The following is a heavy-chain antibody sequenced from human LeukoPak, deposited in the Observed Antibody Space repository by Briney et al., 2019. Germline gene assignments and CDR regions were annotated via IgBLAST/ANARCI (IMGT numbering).Heavy chain of an antibody. V-gene: IGHV3-23*01. CDR2: ISGSGGST. CDR1: GFAFSNYA. Sequence: GGSLRLSCAASGFAFSNYAMRWVRQAPGKGLEWVSNISGSGGSTYYADSVKGRFTISRDNSKNTLYLQMNSLRAEDTAVYYCAKVVTMIVVVIDAFDIWGQGTMVTVSS. J-gene: IGHJ3*02. D-gene: IGHD3-22*01. CDR3: AKVVTMIVVVIDAFDI.